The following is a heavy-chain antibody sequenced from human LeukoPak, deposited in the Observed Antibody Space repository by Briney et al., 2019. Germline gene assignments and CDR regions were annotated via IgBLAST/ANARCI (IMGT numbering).Heavy chain of an antibody. Sequence: PGGSLRLSCTASGFTFSDYWMHCVRHAPGKELVWVSRTNTDGSSTTYADSVKGRFTISRDNAKNTVYLEMNSLRAEDTAVYYCARGMTYYYGSGKFDYWGQGSLVTVSS. V-gene: IGHV3-74*01. CDR3: ARGMTYYYGSGKFDY. D-gene: IGHD3-10*01. J-gene: IGHJ4*02. CDR2: TNTDGSST. CDR1: GFTFSDYW.